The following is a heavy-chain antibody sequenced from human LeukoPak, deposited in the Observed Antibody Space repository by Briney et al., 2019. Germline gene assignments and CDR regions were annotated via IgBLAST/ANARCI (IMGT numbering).Heavy chain of an antibody. V-gene: IGHV3-48*03. D-gene: IGHD6-13*01. CDR1: GFTFSSYE. Sequence: GGSLRLSCAASGFTFSSYEMNWVRQAPGKGLEWVSYISSSGSTIYYADSVMRRFTISRDNAKDSLYLQMSSLRAEDTAVYYCARERYTSIWYLRDALDIWGQGTMVTVSS. CDR2: ISSSGSTI. CDR3: ARERYTSIWYLRDALDI. J-gene: IGHJ3*02.